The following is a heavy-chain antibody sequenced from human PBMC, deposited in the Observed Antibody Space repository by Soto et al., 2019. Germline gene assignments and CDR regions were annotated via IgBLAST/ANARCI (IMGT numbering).Heavy chain of an antibody. J-gene: IGHJ6*02. CDR1: GFTFSSYG. D-gene: IGHD3-10*01. Sequence: QVQLVESGGGVVQPGRSLRLSCAASGFTFSSYGMHWVRQAPGKGLEWVAVISYDGSNKYYADSVKGRFTISRDNSKNTLYLQVNSLRAEDTAVYYCAKAGGYYGSGSYSVGANYYGMDVWGQGTTVTVSS. V-gene: IGHV3-30*18. CDR2: ISYDGSNK. CDR3: AKAGGYYGSGSYSVGANYYGMDV.